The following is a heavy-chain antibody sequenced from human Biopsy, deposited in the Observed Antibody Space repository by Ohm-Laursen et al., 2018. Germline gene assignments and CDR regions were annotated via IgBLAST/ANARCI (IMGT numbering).Heavy chain of an antibody. CDR1: GFTFSYYG. CDR3: AEGDWIYYFDY. J-gene: IGHJ4*02. Sequence: SLRLSCAASGFTFSYYGMHWVRQAPGKGLEWVSGIDGSGSSTYYADSVKGRFTISRDNSKNTLYLQMNSLRAEDTAVYYCAEGDWIYYFDYWGQGTLVTVSS. V-gene: IGHV3-NL1*01. CDR2: IDGSGSST. D-gene: IGHD2-21*02.